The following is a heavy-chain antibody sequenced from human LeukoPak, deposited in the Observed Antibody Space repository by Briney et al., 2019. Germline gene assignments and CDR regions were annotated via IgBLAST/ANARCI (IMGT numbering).Heavy chain of an antibody. V-gene: IGHV3-23*01. Sequence: GGSLRLSCAASGFTFSSYGMSWVRQAPGKGLEWVSAISGSGGSTYYADSVKGRFTISRDNSKNTLYLQMNSLRAEDTAVYYCAKDWEVYGSGNYFDYWGQGTLVTVSS. CDR1: GFTFSSYG. D-gene: IGHD3-10*01. CDR3: AKDWEVYGSGNYFDY. CDR2: ISGSGGST. J-gene: IGHJ4*02.